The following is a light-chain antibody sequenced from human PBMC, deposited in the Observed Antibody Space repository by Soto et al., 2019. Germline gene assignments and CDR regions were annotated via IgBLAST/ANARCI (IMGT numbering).Light chain of an antibody. J-gene: IGLJ1*01. Sequence: QSALTQPASVSGSPGQSIAISCTGTSSDVGAFNYVSWYQQHPGKAPKFMIFDVSSRPSGVSDRFSGSKSGNTASLAITGLQAEDEADYYCQSYDISLSGFHVFGTGTKVTVL. CDR3: QSYDISLSGFHV. CDR1: SSDVGAFNY. V-gene: IGLV2-14*03. CDR2: DVS.